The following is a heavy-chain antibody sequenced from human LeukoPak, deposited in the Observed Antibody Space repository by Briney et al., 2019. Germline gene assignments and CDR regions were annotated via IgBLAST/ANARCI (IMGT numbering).Heavy chain of an antibody. CDR3: ARERVMVLGVTNWFDP. CDR1: GFTFSSYE. CDR2: ISSSGSTI. V-gene: IGHV3-48*03. J-gene: IGHJ5*02. Sequence: GGSLRLSCAASGFTFSSYEMNWVRQAPGKGLEWVSYISSSGSTIYYADSVKGRFTISRDNAKNSLYLRMNSLRAEDTAVYYCARERVMVLGVTNWFDPWGQGTLVTVSS. D-gene: IGHD3-10*01.